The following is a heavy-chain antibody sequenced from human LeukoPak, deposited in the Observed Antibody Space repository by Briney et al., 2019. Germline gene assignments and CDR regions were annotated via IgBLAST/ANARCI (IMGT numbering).Heavy chain of an antibody. CDR2: FYYSGST. D-gene: IGHD3-10*01. Sequence: TSETLSLTCTVSGDSISSSSYYWGWIRQPPGKGLEWIGSFYYSGSTFYNPSLESRVTISVDTSKNQFSLKLSSVTAADTAVYYCARVGMVRGVLDYWGQGTLVTVSS. J-gene: IGHJ4*02. CDR1: GDSISSSSYY. V-gene: IGHV4-39*07. CDR3: ARVGMVRGVLDY.